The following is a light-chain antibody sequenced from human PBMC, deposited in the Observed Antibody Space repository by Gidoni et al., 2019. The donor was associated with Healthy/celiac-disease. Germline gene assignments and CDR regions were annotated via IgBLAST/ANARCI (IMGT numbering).Light chain of an antibody. CDR3: QVWDSSSDPWV. V-gene: IGLV3-21*03. CDR2: DDN. CDR1: NIGSKS. Sequence: SYVLTQPHSVSVAPGKTARITCGGNNIGSKSVHWYQQKPGQAPVLVVYDDNDRPSGIPERFSGSNSGNTATLTISRVEAGDEADYYCQVWDSSSDPWVFGGGTKLTVL. J-gene: IGLJ3*02.